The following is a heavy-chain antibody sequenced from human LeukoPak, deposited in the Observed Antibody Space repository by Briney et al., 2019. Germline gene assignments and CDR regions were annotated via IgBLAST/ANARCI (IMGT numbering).Heavy chain of an antibody. CDR3: ARDLYIAR. CDR1: GGSVSSGSYY. V-gene: IGHV4-61*01. Sequence: PSETLSLTCTVSGGSVSSGSYYWSWTREPPGKGLEWIGYIYYSGSTSYNPSLKSRVTMSLNKPKNQFSLQLTSVTAADTAVYYCARDLYIARWGQGTMVTVSS. J-gene: IGHJ3*01. CDR2: IYYSGST. D-gene: IGHD1-14*01.